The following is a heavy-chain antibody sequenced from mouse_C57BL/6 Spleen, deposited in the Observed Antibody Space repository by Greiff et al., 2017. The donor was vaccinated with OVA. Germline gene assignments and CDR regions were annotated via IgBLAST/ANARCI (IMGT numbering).Heavy chain of an antibody. CDR3: ARQNYYGSNWYFDV. Sequence: EVQLVESGGGLVQPGESLKLSCESNEYEFPSPDMSWVRKTPEKRLELVAAINSDGGSTYYPDTMERRFIISRDNTKKTRYLQMSSRRSEDTALYYCARQNYYGSNWYFDVWGTGTTVTVSS. CDR1: EYEFPSPD. V-gene: IGHV5-2*01. D-gene: IGHD1-1*01. J-gene: IGHJ1*03. CDR2: INSDGGST.